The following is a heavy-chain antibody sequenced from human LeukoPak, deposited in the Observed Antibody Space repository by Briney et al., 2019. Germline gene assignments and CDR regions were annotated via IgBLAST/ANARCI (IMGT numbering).Heavy chain of an antibody. Sequence: GGSLRLSCAASGFTFSYYWMSWVRQAPGKGLEWVANIKQDGTDKYYVDSVRGRFTISRDNAKNSLYLQMNSLRAEDTAVYYCARTSAARYAFDIWGQGTMVTVSS. CDR3: ARTSAARYAFDI. D-gene: IGHD6-6*01. CDR1: GFTFSYYW. J-gene: IGHJ3*02. CDR2: IKQDGTDK. V-gene: IGHV3-7*01.